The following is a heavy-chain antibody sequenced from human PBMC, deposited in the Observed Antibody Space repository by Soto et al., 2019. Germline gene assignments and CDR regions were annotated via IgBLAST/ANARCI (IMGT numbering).Heavy chain of an antibody. CDR2: INHSGST. CDR3: ARLDFWSGYRFDP. J-gene: IGHJ5*02. V-gene: IGHV4-34*01. Sequence: XATLSLTCAVYGGSFSGYYWSWIRQPPGKGLEWIGEINHSGSTNYNPSLKSRVTISVDTSKNQFSLKLSSVTAADTAVYYCARLDFWSGYRFDPWGQGTLVTV. D-gene: IGHD3-3*01. CDR1: GGSFSGYY.